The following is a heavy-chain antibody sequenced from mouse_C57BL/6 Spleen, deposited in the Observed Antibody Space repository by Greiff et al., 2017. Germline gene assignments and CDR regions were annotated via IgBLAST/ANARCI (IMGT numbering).Heavy chain of an antibody. Sequence: QVQLQQPGAELVKPGASVKLSCKASGYTFTSYWMHWVKQRPGQGLEWIGMIHPNSGSTNYNEKFKSKATLTVDKSSSTAYMQLSSLTSEDSAVXYCARKSPFNGSSPHWYFDVWGTGTTVTVSS. V-gene: IGHV1-64*01. J-gene: IGHJ1*03. CDR2: IHPNSGST. CDR3: ARKSPFNGSSPHWYFDV. CDR1: GYTFTSYW. D-gene: IGHD1-1*01.